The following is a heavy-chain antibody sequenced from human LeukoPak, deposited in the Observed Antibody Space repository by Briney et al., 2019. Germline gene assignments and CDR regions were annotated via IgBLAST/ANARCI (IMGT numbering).Heavy chain of an antibody. J-gene: IGHJ6*02. D-gene: IGHD6-13*01. CDR3: ARGDWIAAANYYYGMDV. Sequence: ASVKVSCKASGYTFTSYHMHWVRQAPGQGLEWMGIINPSGGSTGYAQKFQGRVTMTRDTSTSTVYMELSSLRSEDTAVYYCARGDWIAAANYYYGMDVWGQGTTVTVSS. CDR1: GYTFTSYH. V-gene: IGHV1-46*01. CDR2: INPSGGST.